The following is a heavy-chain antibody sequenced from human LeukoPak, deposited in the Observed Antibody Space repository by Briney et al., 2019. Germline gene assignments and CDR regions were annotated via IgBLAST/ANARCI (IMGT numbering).Heavy chain of an antibody. D-gene: IGHD5-12*01. V-gene: IGHV3-30*04. CDR2: ISYDGTNK. CDR1: GFTFSRYA. Sequence: GRSLRLSCAASGFTFSRYAMHWVRQAPGKGLEWVTVISYDGTNKYYADSVKGRFTISRDNSKNTLYLQMNSLRAEDTAVYYCTTQMEAGYDLNDYWGQGTLVTVSS. J-gene: IGHJ4*02. CDR3: TTQMEAGYDLNDY.